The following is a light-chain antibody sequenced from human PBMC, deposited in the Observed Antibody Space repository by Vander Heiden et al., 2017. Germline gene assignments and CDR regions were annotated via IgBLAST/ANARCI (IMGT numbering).Light chain of an antibody. Sequence: IPLSHSPSTLPSSVLHRVSLPCPSSQNINNWLAWYQQRPGKAPKLLIYKASTLESGVASRFSGSGSGTEFTLTISSLQPDDFATYYCHQYSPSTFGQGTQVEIK. CDR3: HQYSPST. CDR2: KAS. J-gene: IGKJ1*01. CDR1: QNINNW. V-gene: IGKV1-5*03.